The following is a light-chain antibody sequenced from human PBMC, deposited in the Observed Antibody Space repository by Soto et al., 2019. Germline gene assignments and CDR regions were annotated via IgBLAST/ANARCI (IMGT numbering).Light chain of an antibody. CDR2: RGS. CDR1: QNIRGNE. Sequence: VLTQSPCTLSLSPGERATISCRASQNIRGNELSWYQQKPGPAPRLLIYRGSTRVTGIPDRFSGRVSGTAVILTISRLEPEDDAVYYCQDYGTSAPWTFGQGTKVEIK. CDR3: QDYGTSAPWT. J-gene: IGKJ1*01. V-gene: IGKV3-20*01.